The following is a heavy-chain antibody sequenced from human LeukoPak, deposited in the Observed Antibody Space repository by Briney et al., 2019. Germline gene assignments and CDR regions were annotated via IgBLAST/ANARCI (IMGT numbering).Heavy chain of an antibody. Sequence: GGPLRLPCAASRFIFRNYWMRWVRQAPGRGLEGVANMSRDGSGKHYVDSMKGRFTISRDNAKNLLYLQMNSLRVEDTAVYYCARDGGMIRFGGQDVWGQGTTVTVS. CDR3: ARDGGMIRFGGQDV. D-gene: IGHD3-16*01. CDR1: RFIFRNYW. J-gene: IGHJ6*02. V-gene: IGHV3-7*01. CDR2: MSRDGSGK.